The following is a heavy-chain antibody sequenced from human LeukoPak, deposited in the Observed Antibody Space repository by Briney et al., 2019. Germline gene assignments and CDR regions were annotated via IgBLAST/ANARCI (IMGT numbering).Heavy chain of an antibody. J-gene: IGHJ5*02. Sequence: GGSLRLSCAASGFTFSSHWMHWVRPAPGKGLVWVSRINNAGKETTYADSVKGRFTISRDNAKNTLYLQMNSLRAEDTAVYYCARSPNCGGDCSWGQGTLVTVSS. V-gene: IGHV3-74*01. CDR2: INNAGKET. CDR1: GFTFSSHW. D-gene: IGHD2-21*02. CDR3: ARSPNCGGDCS.